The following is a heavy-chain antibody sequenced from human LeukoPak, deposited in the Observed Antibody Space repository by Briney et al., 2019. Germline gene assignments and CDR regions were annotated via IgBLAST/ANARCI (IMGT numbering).Heavy chain of an antibody. CDR3: ARDRGRWLQLPFDY. Sequence: SETLSLTCTVSGGSISSSSYYWGWIRQPPGKGLEWIGSIYYSGSTYYNPSLKSRVTISVDTSKNQFSLKLSSVTAADTAVYYCARDRGRWLQLPFDYWGQGTLVTVSS. V-gene: IGHV4-39*02. CDR1: GGSISSSSYY. J-gene: IGHJ4*02. CDR2: IYYSGST. D-gene: IGHD5-24*01.